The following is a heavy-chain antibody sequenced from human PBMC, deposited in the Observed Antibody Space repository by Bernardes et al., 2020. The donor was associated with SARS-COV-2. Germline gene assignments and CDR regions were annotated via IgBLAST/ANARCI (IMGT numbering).Heavy chain of an antibody. CDR2: ICWNSGSI. D-gene: IGHD3-3*01. J-gene: IGHJ6*02. CDR1: GFTFDDYA. Sequence: GGSLRLSCAASGFTFDDYAMHWVRQAPGKGLEWVSGICWNSGSIGYADSVKGRFTISRDNAKNSLYLQMNSLRAEDTALYYCAKDRDTIFGGYGMDVWGQGTTVTVSS. CDR3: AKDRDTIFGGYGMDV. V-gene: IGHV3-9*01.